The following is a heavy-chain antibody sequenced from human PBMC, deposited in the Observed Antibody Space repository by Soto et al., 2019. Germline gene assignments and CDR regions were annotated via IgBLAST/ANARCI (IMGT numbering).Heavy chain of an antibody. Sequence: EVQLVESGGGLVQPGGSLRLSCAASGFTFSNYWMDWVRQAPGKGLVWVSRIKRDGSSISYADSVKGRVTISRDNAKNTLYLQMNSLRDEDTAVYYCARDEGRGGDLDYWGQGTLVTVSS. V-gene: IGHV3-74*01. J-gene: IGHJ4*02. D-gene: IGHD2-21*02. CDR1: GFTFSNYW. CDR3: ARDEGRGGDLDY. CDR2: IKRDGSSI.